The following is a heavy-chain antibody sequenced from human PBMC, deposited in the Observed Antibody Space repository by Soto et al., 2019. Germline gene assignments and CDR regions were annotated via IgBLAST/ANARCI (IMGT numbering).Heavy chain of an antibody. CDR3: ASLRGYSYGFLGSELDY. D-gene: IGHD5-18*01. CDR2: IYYSGST. J-gene: IGHJ4*02. CDR1: GGSISSSSYY. V-gene: IGHV4-39*01. Sequence: SETLSLTCTVSGGSISSSSYYWGWIRQPPGKGLEWIGSIYYSGSTYYNPSLKSRVTISVDTSKNQFSLKLSSVTAADTAVYYCASLRGYSYGFLGSELDYWGQGTLVTVSS.